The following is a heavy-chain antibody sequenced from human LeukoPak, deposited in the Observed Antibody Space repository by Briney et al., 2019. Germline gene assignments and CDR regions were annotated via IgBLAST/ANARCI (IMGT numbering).Heavy chain of an antibody. CDR3: ARDRGRREDY. Sequence: GGSLRLSCAPSGFTFSNYGMHWVRQAPGKGLEWVAFIPYDGTNKYYADSVKGRFTISRDNSKNTLYLQMNSLRAEDTAVYYCARDRGRREDYWGQGTLVTVSS. CDR2: IPYDGTNK. D-gene: IGHD1-26*01. CDR1: GFTFSNYG. J-gene: IGHJ4*02. V-gene: IGHV3-30*02.